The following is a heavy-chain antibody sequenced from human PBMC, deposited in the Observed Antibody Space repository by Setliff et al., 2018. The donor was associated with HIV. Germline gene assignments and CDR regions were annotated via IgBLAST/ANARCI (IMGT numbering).Heavy chain of an antibody. CDR2: INHSGRT. D-gene: IGHD2-15*01. V-gene: IGHV4-34*01. J-gene: IGHJ4*02. Sequence: SETLSLTCAVYGGSFSGYCWSWIRQPPGKGLEWIGEINHSGRTKYNPSLKSRVTTSVDTSKNQFSLRLSSVTAADTAVYYCARGQAGGSDYWGQGTLVTVSS. CDR3: ARGQAGGSDY. CDR1: GGSFSGYC.